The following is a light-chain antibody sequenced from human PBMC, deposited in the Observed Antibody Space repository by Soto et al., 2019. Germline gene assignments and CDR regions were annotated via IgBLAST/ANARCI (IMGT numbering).Light chain of an antibody. CDR1: QTVSSNF. V-gene: IGKV3-20*01. CDR2: DAS. CDR3: QFYGDPSKT. J-gene: IGKJ5*01. Sequence: EIVLTQSPGTLSLSPGERGTLSCSASQTVSSNFLAWYQQKPGQAPRLLIFDASTRATGIPDRFTGSGSGTDFTLTISRLEPEDFAVYYCQFYGDPSKTFGQGTRLENK.